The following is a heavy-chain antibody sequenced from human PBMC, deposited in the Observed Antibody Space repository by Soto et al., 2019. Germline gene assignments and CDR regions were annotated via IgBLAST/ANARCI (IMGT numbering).Heavy chain of an antibody. CDR3: ARETTMGYDDSSGYVGGAFAI. CDR1: GYTFTCYG. J-gene: IGHJ3*02. Sequence: ASVKVSCKASGYTFTCYGISWVGPAPGQGREWMGWISAYNGNTNYAQKLQGRVTMTTETSTSTAYMGLRSRRSDDTAVYYCARETTMGYDDSSGYVGGAFAIWG. D-gene: IGHD3-22*01. V-gene: IGHV1-18*01. CDR2: ISAYNGNT.